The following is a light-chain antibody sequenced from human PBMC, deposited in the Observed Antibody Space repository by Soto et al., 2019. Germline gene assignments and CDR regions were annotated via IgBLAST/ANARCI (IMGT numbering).Light chain of an antibody. V-gene: IGLV1-40*01. CDR2: GNS. Sequence: QSVLTQPPSVSGAPGQRVTISCTGSSSNIGAGYDVHWYQQLPGTAPKLLIYGNSNRPSGVPDRFSGSKSGTSASLAITGLQAEYEADYYCQSYESSLSAGVVGGGTKLTVL. CDR1: SSNIGAGYD. CDR3: QSYESSLSAGV. J-gene: IGLJ2*01.